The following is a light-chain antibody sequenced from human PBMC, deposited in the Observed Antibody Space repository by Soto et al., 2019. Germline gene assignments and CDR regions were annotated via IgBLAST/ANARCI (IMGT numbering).Light chain of an antibody. V-gene: IGKV3-20*01. CDR2: GAF. Sequence: EIVLSQSPCTRSMSAGVSSTLSFMASQSIPNNNLAWYRQKPGQAPRLLFYGAFNRASGIPDRFSGSGSGTDFTLTISRVEPVDFAVYSCQQYHSSPWTFGQGTKVDIK. CDR1: QSIPNNN. J-gene: IGKJ1*01. CDR3: QQYHSSPWT.